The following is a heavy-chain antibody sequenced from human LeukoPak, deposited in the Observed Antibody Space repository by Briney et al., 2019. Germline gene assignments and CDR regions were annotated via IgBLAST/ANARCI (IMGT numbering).Heavy chain of an antibody. CDR2: MSPNNGNT. J-gene: IGHJ6*02. CDR1: GYTFTNYD. V-gene: IGHV1-8*01. Sequence: ASVKVSCKTSGYTFTNYDINWVRQATGQGLEWLGWMSPNNGNTGYAQKFQGRVTMTRDTSINTAYMELSSLRSEDTAVYYCARMYSSSALMYYYYYYGMDVWGQGTTVTVSS. D-gene: IGHD6-6*01. CDR3: ARMYSSSALMYYYYYYGMDV.